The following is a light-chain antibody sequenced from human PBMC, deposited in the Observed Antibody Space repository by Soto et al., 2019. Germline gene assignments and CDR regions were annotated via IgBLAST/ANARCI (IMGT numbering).Light chain of an antibody. Sequence: QSALTQPPSVSGSPGQSVTISCTGTSSDVGSYNRVSWYQQSPGTAPKLMIYEVSNRPSGVSDRFSGSKSGNTASLTISGLQAEDEADYSCSLYTTSSTFVFGTGSKLTVL. V-gene: IGLV2-18*01. J-gene: IGLJ1*01. CDR1: SSDVGSYNR. CDR2: EVS. CDR3: SLYTTSSTFV.